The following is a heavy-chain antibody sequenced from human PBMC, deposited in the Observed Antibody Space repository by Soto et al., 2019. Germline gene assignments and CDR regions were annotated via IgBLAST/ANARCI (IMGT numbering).Heavy chain of an antibody. CDR3: VRGGLRIAARRKGGHYYYYYGMDV. J-gene: IGHJ6*02. Sequence: QVQLVQSGAEVKKPGASVKVSCKASGYTFTGYYMHWVRQAPGQRLEWMGWINTNSGGTNYAQKFKGKVTMTMDTSISTAYMELTRLRSDDTAVYCCVRGGLRIAARRKGGHYYYYYGMDVWGQGTTVSVSS. V-gene: IGHV1-2*02. D-gene: IGHD6-6*01. CDR1: GYTFTGYY. CDR2: INTNSGGT.